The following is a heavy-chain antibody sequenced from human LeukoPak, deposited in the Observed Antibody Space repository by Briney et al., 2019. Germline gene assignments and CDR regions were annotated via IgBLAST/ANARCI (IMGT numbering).Heavy chain of an antibody. D-gene: IGHD3-22*01. J-gene: IGHJ4*02. Sequence: GGSLRLSCAASGFTFSSYGMHWVRQAPGKGLEWVAVISHDGSNKYYADSVKGRFTTSRDNSKNTLYLQMNSLRAEDTAVYYCAKSLRSYYDSSGSDYWGQGTLVTVSS. CDR2: ISHDGSNK. V-gene: IGHV3-30*18. CDR1: GFTFSSYG. CDR3: AKSLRSYYDSSGSDY.